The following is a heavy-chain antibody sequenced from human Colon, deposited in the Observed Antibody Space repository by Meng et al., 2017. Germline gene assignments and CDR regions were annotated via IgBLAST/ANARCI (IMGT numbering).Heavy chain of an antibody. CDR3: ARDEFGSIDY. J-gene: IGHJ4*02. D-gene: IGHD3-10*01. V-gene: IGHV3-30-3*01. CDR1: GFTFSSSP. Sequence: QVQLVESGGCVVQPGRSLRLSCAASGFTFSSSPMHWVRQAPGQGLEWVAVISHDGSNIYYADSVRGRFTISRDNSKNTLYLQMNSLRAEDTAMYYCARDEFGSIDYWGQGTLVTVSS. CDR2: ISHDGSNI.